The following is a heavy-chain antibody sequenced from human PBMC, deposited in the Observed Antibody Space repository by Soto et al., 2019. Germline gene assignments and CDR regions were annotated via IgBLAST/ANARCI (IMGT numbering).Heavy chain of an antibody. J-gene: IGHJ6*02. CDR2: ISYDGSNK. D-gene: IGHD2-21*02. Sequence: GGSLRLSCAASGFTFSSYGMHWVRQAPGKGLEWVAVISYDGSNKYYADSVKGRFTISRDNSKNTLYLQMNSLRAEDTAVYYCAKDQVPVVTAIMMGMDVWGQGTTVTVSS. V-gene: IGHV3-30*18. CDR3: AKDQVPVVTAIMMGMDV. CDR1: GFTFSSYG.